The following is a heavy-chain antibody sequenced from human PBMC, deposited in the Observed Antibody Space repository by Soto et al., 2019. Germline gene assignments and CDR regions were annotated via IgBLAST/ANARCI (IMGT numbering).Heavy chain of an antibody. Sequence: GGSLRLSCAASGFTFSSYAMHWVRQAPGKGLEWVAVISYDGSNKYYADSVKGRFTISRDNSKNTLYLQMNSLRAEDTVVYYCARKQLVLYYYGMDVWGQGTTVTVPS. CDR3: ARKQLVLYYYGMDV. D-gene: IGHD6-6*01. J-gene: IGHJ6*02. CDR2: ISYDGSNK. V-gene: IGHV3-30-3*01. CDR1: GFTFSSYA.